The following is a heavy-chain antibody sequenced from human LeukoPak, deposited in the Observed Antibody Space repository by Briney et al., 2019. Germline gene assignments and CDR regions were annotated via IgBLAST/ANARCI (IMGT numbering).Heavy chain of an antibody. CDR3: ARGDIVLMVYATYFDY. CDR2: IYHSGST. J-gene: IGHJ4*02. V-gene: IGHV4-38-2*01. Sequence: EPSETLSLTCAVSGYSISSGYYWGWIRQPPGKGLEWIGSIYHSGSTYYDPSLKSRVTISVDTSKNQFSLKLSSVTAADTAVYYCARGDIVLMVYATYFDYWGQGTLVTVSS. CDR1: GYSISSGYY. D-gene: IGHD2-8*01.